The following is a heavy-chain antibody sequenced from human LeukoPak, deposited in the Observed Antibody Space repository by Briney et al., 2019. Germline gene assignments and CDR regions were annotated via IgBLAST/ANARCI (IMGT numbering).Heavy chain of an antibody. Sequence: GGSLRLSCAASGFTFSSYEMNWVRQAPGKGLEWVSYISSSGNTISYADSVKGRFTISRDNAKNSLYLQVISLRAEDTAVYYCARGPSIAARYDAFDIWGQGTMVTVSS. V-gene: IGHV3-48*03. CDR3: ARGPSIAARYDAFDI. D-gene: IGHD6-6*01. J-gene: IGHJ3*02. CDR2: ISSSGNTI. CDR1: GFTFSSYE.